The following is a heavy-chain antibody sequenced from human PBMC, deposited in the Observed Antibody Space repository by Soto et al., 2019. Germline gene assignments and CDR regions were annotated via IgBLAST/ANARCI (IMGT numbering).Heavy chain of an antibody. D-gene: IGHD3-10*01. J-gene: IGHJ4*02. Sequence: GGSLRLSCAASGFTFDNYAMYWVRQAPGKGLEWVSLISWDGGTTYYADSVKGRFTISRDNSKNSLYLQMNSLRAEDTALYYCAKGGGSGSYYSYFDYWGQGTLVTVSS. V-gene: IGHV3-43D*04. CDR1: GFTFDNYA. CDR3: AKGGGSGSYYSYFDY. CDR2: ISWDGGTT.